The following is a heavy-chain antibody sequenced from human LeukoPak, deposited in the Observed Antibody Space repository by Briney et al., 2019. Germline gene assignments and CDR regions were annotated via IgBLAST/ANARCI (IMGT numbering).Heavy chain of an antibody. D-gene: IGHD3-16*02. CDR3: ARDRGYTCDY. CDR2: IKSDGSST. V-gene: IGHV3-74*01. CDR1: GFTFSSYW. J-gene: IGHJ4*02. Sequence: GGSLRLSCAASGFTFSSYWMHWVRQAPGKGLVWVSQIKSDGSSTTYADSVKGRFTISRDNAKNTLYLQMNSLRAEDTAVYYCARDRGYTCDYWGQGTLVTVSS.